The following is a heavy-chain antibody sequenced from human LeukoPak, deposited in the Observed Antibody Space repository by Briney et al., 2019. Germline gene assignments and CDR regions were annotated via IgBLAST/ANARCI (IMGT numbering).Heavy chain of an antibody. D-gene: IGHD3-10*01. CDR2: IFHSGST. V-gene: IGHV4-59*12. J-gene: IGHJ4*02. CDR1: GGSISSYY. Sequence: PSETLSLTCTVSGGSISSYYWSWIRQPPGKGLEWIGSIFHSGSTYYNPSLKSRVTISVDTSKNQFSLKLTSVTAADTAVYYCARDRPSWSGDKSIHYWGQGTLVTVSS. CDR3: ARDRPSWSGDKSIHY.